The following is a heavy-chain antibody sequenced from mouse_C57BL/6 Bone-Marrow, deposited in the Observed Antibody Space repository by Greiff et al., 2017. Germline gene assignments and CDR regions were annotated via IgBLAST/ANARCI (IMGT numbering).Heavy chain of an antibody. CDR2: ISGGGGNT. J-gene: IGHJ4*01. CDR1: GFTFSSYT. D-gene: IGHD3-2*02. Sequence: EVKLMESGGGLVKPGGSLKLSCAASGFTFSSYTMSWVRQTPEKRLEWVATISGGGGNTYYPDSVKGRFTISRDNAKNTLYLQMSSLRSEDTALYYCASSTAQATLYYYAMDYWGQGTSVTVSS. CDR3: ASSTAQATLYYYAMDY. V-gene: IGHV5-9*01.